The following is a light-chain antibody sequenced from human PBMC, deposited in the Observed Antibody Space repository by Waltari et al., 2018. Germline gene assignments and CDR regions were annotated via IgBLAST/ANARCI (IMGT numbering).Light chain of an antibody. V-gene: IGKV4-1*01. J-gene: IGKJ2*01. Sequence: DIVMTQSPDSLAVSLGERATINCTSSQGVLYSTNKKNYIAWYQQKPRQPPKLLIYWASTRESGVAERVSGSGSGTDFTLTISGLQAQDVAVYYCQQYYSTPYTFGQGTKRELK. CDR2: WAS. CDR1: QGVLYSTNKKNY. CDR3: QQYYSTPYT.